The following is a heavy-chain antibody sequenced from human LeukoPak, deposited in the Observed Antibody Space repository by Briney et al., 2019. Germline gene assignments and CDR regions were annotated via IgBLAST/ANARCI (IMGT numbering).Heavy chain of an antibody. CDR3: ARHSGSYLTPFDY. Sequence: GESLKISCKGSGYSFTSYWIGWVRQLPGKGLECMGIIYPGDSDTRYSPSFQGQVTISADKSISTAYLQWSSLKASDSAMYYCARHSGSYLTPFDYWGQGALVTVSS. CDR1: GYSFTSYW. J-gene: IGHJ4*02. D-gene: IGHD1-26*01. CDR2: IYPGDSDT. V-gene: IGHV5-51*01.